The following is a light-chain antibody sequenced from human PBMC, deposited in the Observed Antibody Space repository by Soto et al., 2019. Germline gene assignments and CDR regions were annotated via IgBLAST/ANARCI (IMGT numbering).Light chain of an antibody. V-gene: IGKV3-20*01. CDR3: QQYASSQT. J-gene: IGKJ1*01. CDR2: GAS. Sequence: EIFLTQSPGTLSLSPGERATLSCRASQSVSSSYLAWYQQKPGQAPRPLIYGASSRATGIPDRFSGSGSGTDFTLTISRLQPEDFALYSCQQYASSQTLGPGTKVDIK. CDR1: QSVSSSY.